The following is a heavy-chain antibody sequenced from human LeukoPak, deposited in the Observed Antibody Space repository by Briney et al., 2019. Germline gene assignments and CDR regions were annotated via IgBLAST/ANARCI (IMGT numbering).Heavy chain of an antibody. D-gene: IGHD4-23*01. V-gene: IGHV3-53*01. CDR2: IYSGGGT. CDR1: GFTLSSYA. Sequence: GGSLRLSCAASGFTLSSYAMSWVRQAPGKGLEWVSLIYSGGGTYYADSVRGRFTISRDDSKNTLYLQMNSLRAEDTAVYYCVRRAGGYSHPYDYWGQGTLVTVSS. CDR3: VRRAGGYSHPYDY. J-gene: IGHJ4*02.